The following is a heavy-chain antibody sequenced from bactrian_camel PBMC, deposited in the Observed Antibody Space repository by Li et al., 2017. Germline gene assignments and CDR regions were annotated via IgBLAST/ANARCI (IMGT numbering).Heavy chain of an antibody. CDR3: ALDVLERGCSPTTVFHR. J-gene: IGHJ4*01. V-gene: IGHV3S54*01. CDR2: IYSFGRST. D-gene: IGHD8*01. Sequence: HVQLVESGGGTAQAGRSLRLSCAASGNTYSLNCLGWFRQTPGKEREQVAVFIYSFGRSTRYADSVKGRFTISHDVAKRTLSLQLTNIEADDTATYYCALDVLERGCSPTTVFHRWGQGTQVTVS. CDR1: GNTYSLNC.